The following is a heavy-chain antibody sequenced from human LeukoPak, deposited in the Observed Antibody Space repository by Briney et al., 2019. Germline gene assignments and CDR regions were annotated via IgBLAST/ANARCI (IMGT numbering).Heavy chain of an antibody. CDR3: ARVMAGYSYMDV. CDR2: ISTTSSSSYI. Sequence: GGSLRLSCAASGFTFSRYATNWVRQAPGEGLEWVSSISTTSSSSYIHYADSMKGRFTISRDNAKSSLYLQMNSLRAEDTAVYYCARVMAGYSYMDVWGKGTTVTVSS. D-gene: IGHD3-10*01. CDR1: GFTFSRYA. V-gene: IGHV3-21*01. J-gene: IGHJ6*03.